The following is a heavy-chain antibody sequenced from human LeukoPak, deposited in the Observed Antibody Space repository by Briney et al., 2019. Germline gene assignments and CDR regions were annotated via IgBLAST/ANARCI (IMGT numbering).Heavy chain of an antibody. CDR2: ISYDGSNK. CDR1: GFTFSSYG. J-gene: IGHJ4*02. V-gene: IGHV3-30*18. CDR3: AKGFDFWSGPFDY. D-gene: IGHD3-3*01. Sequence: PGRSLRLSCAASGFTFSSYGMHWVRQAPGKGLEWVAVISYDGSNKYYADSVKGRFTISRDNSKNTLYLQMNSLRAEDTAVYYCAKGFDFWSGPFDYWGQGTLVTVSS.